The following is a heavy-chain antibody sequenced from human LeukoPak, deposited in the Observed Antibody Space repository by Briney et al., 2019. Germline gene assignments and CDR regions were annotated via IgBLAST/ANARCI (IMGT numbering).Heavy chain of an antibody. CDR3: AREGKWLQLRYFDY. CDR1: GFTVSSNY. V-gene: IGHV3-53*01. J-gene: IGHJ4*02. D-gene: IGHD5-24*01. Sequence: GGSLRLSCAASGFTVSSNYMSWVRQAPGKGLEWGSVIHTGGSTYYADSVKGRFTISRDTSNNTLYLQMNSLRADDTAVYYCAREGKWLQLRYFDYWGQGTLVTVSS. CDR2: IHTGGST.